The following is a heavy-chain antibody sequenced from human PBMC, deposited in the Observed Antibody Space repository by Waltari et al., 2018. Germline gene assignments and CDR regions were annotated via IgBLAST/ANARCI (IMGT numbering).Heavy chain of an antibody. CDR2: IIPIFGTA. V-gene: IGHV1-69*08. Sequence: QVQLVQSGAEVKKPGSSVKVSCKASGGTFSSYAISWVRPAPGQGLEWMGRIIPIFGTANYAQKFQGRVTITADKSTSTAYMELSSLRSEDTAVYYCARGLLDGSGSYDDAFDIWGQGTMVTVSS. CDR3: ARGLLDGSGSYDDAFDI. CDR1: GGTFSSYA. D-gene: IGHD3-10*01. J-gene: IGHJ3*02.